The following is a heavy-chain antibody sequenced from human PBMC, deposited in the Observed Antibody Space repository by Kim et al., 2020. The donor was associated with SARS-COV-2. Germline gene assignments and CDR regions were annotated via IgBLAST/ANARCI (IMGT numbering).Heavy chain of an antibody. J-gene: IGHJ3*02. Sequence: ASVKVSCKASGYAFTGYWMHWVRQAPGQGLEWMGRIVPNSGDTTYAQNFQGRVTMTRDTSLSTAYMELSTLRSDDTAVYYCARDVTFRNVFDIWGQGTVVTVSS. CDR2: IVPNSGDT. D-gene: IGHD2-21*02. V-gene: IGHV1-2*06. CDR1: GYAFTGYW. CDR3: ARDVTFRNVFDI.